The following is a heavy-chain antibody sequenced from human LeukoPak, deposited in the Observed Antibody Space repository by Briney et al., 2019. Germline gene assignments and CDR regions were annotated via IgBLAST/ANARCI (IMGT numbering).Heavy chain of an antibody. CDR1: GGSFSGYY. Sequence: PSETLSLTCAVYGGSFSGYYWSWIRQPPGKGLEWIGEINHSGSTNYNPSLKSRVTISVDTSKNQFSLKLSSVTAADTAVYYCARGRTVAVAGNGYYYYYYYMDVWGKGTTVTVSS. V-gene: IGHV4-34*01. J-gene: IGHJ6*03. D-gene: IGHD6-19*01. CDR2: INHSGST. CDR3: ARGRTVAVAGNGYYYYYYYMDV.